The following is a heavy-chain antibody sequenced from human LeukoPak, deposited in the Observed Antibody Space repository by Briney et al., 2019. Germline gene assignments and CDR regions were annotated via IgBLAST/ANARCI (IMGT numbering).Heavy chain of an antibody. Sequence: GASVKVSCKASGYTFTGYYMHWVRQAPGQGLEWMGWINPNSGGTNYAQKFQGRVTMTRDTSISTAYMELSRLRSDDTAVYYCARAHWAGDTYYDILTGYQWGTGWFDPWGQGTLVTVSS. D-gene: IGHD3-9*01. V-gene: IGHV1-2*02. CDR1: GYTFTGYY. CDR2: INPNSGGT. CDR3: ARAHWAGDTYYDILTGYQWGTGWFDP. J-gene: IGHJ5*02.